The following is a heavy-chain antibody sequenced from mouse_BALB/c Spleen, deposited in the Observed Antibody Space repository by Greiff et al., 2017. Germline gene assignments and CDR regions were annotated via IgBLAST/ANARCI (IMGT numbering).Heavy chain of an antibody. CDR3: ARGDGNSAWFAY. Sequence: EVKVVESGGGLVQPGGSRKLSCAASGFTFSSFGMHWVRQAPEKGLEWVAYISSGSSTIYYADTVKGRFTISRDNPKNTLFLQMTSLRSEDTAMYYCARGDGNSAWFAYWGQGTLVTVSA. V-gene: IGHV5-17*02. J-gene: IGHJ3*01. D-gene: IGHD2-1*01. CDR2: ISSGSSTI. CDR1: GFTFSSFG.